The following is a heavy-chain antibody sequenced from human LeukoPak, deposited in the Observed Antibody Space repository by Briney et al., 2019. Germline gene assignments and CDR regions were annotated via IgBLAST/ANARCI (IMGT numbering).Heavy chain of an antibody. J-gene: IGHJ4*02. Sequence: GGSLRLSCVASGFTFDDYAMHWVRQAPGKGLEWVSGISWNSGSIGYADSVKGRFTISRDNAKNSLYLQMNSLRAEDTALYYCAKGRAIAAADTDTFDYWGQGTLVTVSS. CDR2: ISWNSGSI. CDR1: GFTFDDYA. D-gene: IGHD6-13*01. CDR3: AKGRAIAAADTDTFDY. V-gene: IGHV3-9*01.